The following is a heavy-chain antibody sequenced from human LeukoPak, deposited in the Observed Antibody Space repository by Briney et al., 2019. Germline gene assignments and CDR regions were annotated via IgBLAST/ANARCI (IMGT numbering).Heavy chain of an antibody. CDR1: GFTFSSYA. Sequence: GGSLRLSCAASGFTFSSYAMTWVRQAPGKGLEWVSGISGSGGSTHYADSVKGRFTISRDNSKKTLSLQMNSLRAEDTAVYYCAKETGYDFWSGYPEYWGQGTLVTVSS. J-gene: IGHJ4*02. D-gene: IGHD3-3*01. CDR3: AKETGYDFWSGYPEY. CDR2: ISGSGGST. V-gene: IGHV3-23*01.